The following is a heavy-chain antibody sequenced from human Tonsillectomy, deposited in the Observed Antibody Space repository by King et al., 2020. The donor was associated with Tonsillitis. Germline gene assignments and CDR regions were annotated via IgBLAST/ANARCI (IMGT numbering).Heavy chain of an antibody. Sequence: VQLLESGGGLVQPGGSLRLSCAASGFTFSSYAMSWVRQAPGKGLEWVSAISGCGVSTYYADSVGGRFTISRDNSKNTLYLQMNSLRAEDTAVYYCAKGFYSGYDTFDYWGQGTLVTVSS. CDR3: AKGFYSGYDTFDY. CDR1: GFTFSSYA. CDR2: ISGCGVST. J-gene: IGHJ4*02. D-gene: IGHD5-12*01. V-gene: IGHV3-23*01.